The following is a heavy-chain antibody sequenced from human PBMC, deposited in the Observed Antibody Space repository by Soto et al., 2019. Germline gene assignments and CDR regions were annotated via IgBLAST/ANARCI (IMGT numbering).Heavy chain of an antibody. CDR1: GFTFSSYA. D-gene: IGHD3-16*02. CDR3: AREGYLNWFDP. Sequence: GGSLRLSCAASGFTFSSYAMHLVRQAPGKGLEWVAFISYDGSNKYYADSVKGRFTISRDNSKNTLYLQMNSLRAEDTAVYYCAREGYLNWFDPWGQGTMVTVSS. CDR2: ISYDGSNK. V-gene: IGHV3-30-3*01. J-gene: IGHJ5*02.